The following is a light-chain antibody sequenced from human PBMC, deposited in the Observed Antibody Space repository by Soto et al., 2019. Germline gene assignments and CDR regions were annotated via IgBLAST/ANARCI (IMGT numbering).Light chain of an antibody. CDR2: DAS. Sequence: IVLTQSPATLSLSPGDTATLSCRASQSVSSYLAWYQQKPGQAPRLLIYDASNRATGIPARFSGSGSGTDFTLTIGSLEPEDFAVYYCQQRSNLPRTFGQGTKVEIK. CDR1: QSVSSY. CDR3: QQRSNLPRT. V-gene: IGKV3-11*01. J-gene: IGKJ2*01.